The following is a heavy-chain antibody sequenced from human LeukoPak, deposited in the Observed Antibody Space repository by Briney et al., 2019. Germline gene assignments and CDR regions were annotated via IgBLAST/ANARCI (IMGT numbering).Heavy chain of an antibody. CDR2: IKQDGSEK. CDR1: GFTFSSFW. V-gene: IGHV3-7*01. J-gene: IGHJ3*02. CDR3: ARGVRCSGGSCLRGGAFDI. Sequence: GGSLRLSCAASGFTFSSFWMSWVRQAPGKGLEWVANIKQDGSEKYYVDSVKGRFTISGDNAKNSLYLQMNSLRAEDTAVYYCARGVRCSGGSCLRGGAFDIWGQGTMVTVSS. D-gene: IGHD2-15*01.